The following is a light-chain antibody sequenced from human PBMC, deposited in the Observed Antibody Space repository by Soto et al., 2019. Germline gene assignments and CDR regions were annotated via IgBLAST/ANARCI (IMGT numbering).Light chain of an antibody. CDR3: QQYNYLWT. Sequence: EMVMTQSPATLSVSPGEGATLSCRASQSVSSNLAWYQQKPGQAPRLLIYGATTRATGIPARFSGSASGTEFTLTISSLQSEDSAVYYCQQYNYLWTFGQGTNVEIK. V-gene: IGKV3-15*01. CDR1: QSVSSN. J-gene: IGKJ1*01. CDR2: GAT.